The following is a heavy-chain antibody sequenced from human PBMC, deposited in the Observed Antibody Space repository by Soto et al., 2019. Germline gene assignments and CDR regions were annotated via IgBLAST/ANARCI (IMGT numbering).Heavy chain of an antibody. CDR1: GFTFSSYS. V-gene: IGHV3-21*01. Sequence: EVQLVESGGGLVKPGGSLRLSCAASGFTFSSYSMNWVRQAPGKGLEWVSSISSSSSYIYYADSVKGRFTISRDNXXXXXXXXXXXXXXXXXXXXXXXXXXXXXANDYWGQGTLVTVSS. J-gene: IGHJ4*02. CDR3: XXXXXXXANDY. CDR2: ISSSSSYI.